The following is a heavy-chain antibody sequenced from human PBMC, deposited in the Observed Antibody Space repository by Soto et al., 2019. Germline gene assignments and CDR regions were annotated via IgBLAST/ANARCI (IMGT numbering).Heavy chain of an antibody. D-gene: IGHD3-3*01. CDR3: ARLKYYDFWSGYHVGAYYYGMDV. CDR1: GGSISSSSYY. V-gene: IGHV4-39*01. Sequence: SETLSLTCTVSGGSISSSSYYWGWIRQPPGKGLEWIGSIYYSGSTYYNPSLKSRVTISVDTSKNQLSLKLSSVTAADTAVYYCARLKYYDFWSGYHVGAYYYGMDVWGQGTTVTVSS. CDR2: IYYSGST. J-gene: IGHJ6*02.